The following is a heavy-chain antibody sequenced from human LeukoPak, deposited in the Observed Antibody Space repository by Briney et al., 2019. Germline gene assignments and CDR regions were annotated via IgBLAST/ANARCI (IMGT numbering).Heavy chain of an antibody. CDR3: ATDRWCSSTSCLDAFDI. Sequence: SVKVSCKASGGTFSSYAISWVRQAPGQGLEWMGGIIPIFGTANYAQKFQGRVTITTDESTSTAYMELSSLRSEDTAVYYCATDRWCSSTSCLDAFDIWGQGTMVTVSS. J-gene: IGHJ3*02. CDR2: IIPIFGTA. CDR1: GGTFSSYA. V-gene: IGHV1-69*05. D-gene: IGHD2-2*01.